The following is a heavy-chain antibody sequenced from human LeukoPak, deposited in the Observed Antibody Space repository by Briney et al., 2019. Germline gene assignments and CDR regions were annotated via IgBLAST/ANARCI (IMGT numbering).Heavy chain of an antibody. CDR2: ISGSGGNT. V-gene: IGHV3-23*01. CDR3: AKDRYSSTTCSPDY. CDR1: GFTFSNYA. J-gene: IGHJ4*02. Sequence: GGSLRLSCAASGFTFSNYAMNWVRQAPGKGLEWVSGISGSGGNTYYADSVKGHFTISRGNSKNTLYVQLNSLRAEDTAVYYCAKDRYSSTTCSPDYWGQGTLVTVSS. D-gene: IGHD2-2*01.